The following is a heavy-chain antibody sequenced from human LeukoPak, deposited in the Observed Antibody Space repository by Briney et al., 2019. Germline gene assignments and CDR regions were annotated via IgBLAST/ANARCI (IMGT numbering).Heavy chain of an antibody. CDR3: AKDDGAYYCYYYYMDV. CDR2: IRYDGSNK. D-gene: IGHD3-16*01. CDR1: GFTFSSYG. V-gene: IGHV3-30*02. J-gene: IGHJ6*03. Sequence: RGSLRLSCAASGFTFSSYGMHWVRQAPGKGLEWVAFIRYDGSNKYYADSVKGRFTISRDNSKNTLYLQMNSLRAEDTAVYYCAKDDGAYYCYYYYMDVWGKGTTVTVSS.